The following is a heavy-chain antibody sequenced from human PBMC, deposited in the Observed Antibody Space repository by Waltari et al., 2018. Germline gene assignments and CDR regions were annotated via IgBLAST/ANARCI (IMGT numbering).Heavy chain of an antibody. J-gene: IGHJ3*02. Sequence: QVQLVQSGAEVKKPGSSVKVSCKASGGTFSSYAISWVRQAPGQGLEWMGGIIPIFGQANHAQKCQGRVRMTADESTSTAYMELSSLRSEDTAVYYCARVYYYDSSGYYYTDAFDIWGQGTMVTVSS. D-gene: IGHD3-22*01. CDR3: ARVYYYDSSGYYYTDAFDI. V-gene: IGHV1-69*01. CDR1: GGTFSSYA. CDR2: IIPIFGQA.